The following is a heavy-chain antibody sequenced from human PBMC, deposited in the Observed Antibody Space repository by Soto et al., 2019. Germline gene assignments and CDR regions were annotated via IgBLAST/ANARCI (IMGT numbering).Heavy chain of an antibody. V-gene: IGHV4-59*01. D-gene: IGHD1-26*01. CDR3: ARDQNGSPHFDY. J-gene: IGHJ4*02. Sequence: QVQLQESGPGLVKPSETLSLTCTVSGASISSFYWSWIRQPPGKGLEWIEYIFHSGSTNYNPSLKSRATISVDTSKNLFSLKLSSVTAADTAVYYCARDQNGSPHFDYWGQGTLVTVSS. CDR1: GASISSFY. CDR2: IFHSGST.